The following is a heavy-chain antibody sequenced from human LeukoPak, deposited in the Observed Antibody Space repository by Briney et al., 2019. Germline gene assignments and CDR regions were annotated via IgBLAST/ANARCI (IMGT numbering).Heavy chain of an antibody. V-gene: IGHV1-2*02. D-gene: IGHD5-18*01. J-gene: IGHJ4*02. CDR2: INPNSGGT. CDR3: ARTAMVPYYFDY. Sequence: ASVRVSCKVSGYSLSELSTHWVRQAPGQGLEWMGWINPNSGGTNYVQKFQGRVTMTRDTPISTAYMELSRLRSDDTAVYYCARTAMVPYYFDYWGQGTLVTVSS. CDR1: GYSLSELS.